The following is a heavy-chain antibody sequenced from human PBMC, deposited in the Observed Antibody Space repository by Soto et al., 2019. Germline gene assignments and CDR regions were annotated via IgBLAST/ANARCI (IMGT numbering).Heavy chain of an antibody. Sequence: PGGSLRLSCAAAGFTFSTYGIHWVRQPPGKGLEWVAVIWHDGSNKYYADSVKGRFTISRDNSKNTLYLQMNSLRAEDTAVYYCARDYDSSGYPRYYFDYWGQATLVTVYS. J-gene: IGHJ4*02. V-gene: IGHV3-33*01. CDR2: IWHDGSNK. D-gene: IGHD3-22*01. CDR1: GFTFSTYG. CDR3: ARDYDSSGYPRYYFDY.